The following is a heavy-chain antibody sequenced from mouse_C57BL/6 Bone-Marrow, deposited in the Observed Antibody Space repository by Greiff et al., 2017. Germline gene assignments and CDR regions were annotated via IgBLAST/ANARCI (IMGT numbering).Heavy chain of an antibody. CDR3: ARSYYGNYEGVDY. CDR1: GYTFTSYW. D-gene: IGHD2-10*01. J-gene: IGHJ4*01. CDR2: IDPSDSET. Sequence: VQLQQPGAELVRPGSSVKLSCKASGYTFTSYWMHWVKQRPIQGLEWIGNIDPSDSETHYNPKFKDKATLPVDKSSSTASMQLSSLTAEDSAVYYCARSYYGNYEGVDYWGQGTSVTVSS. V-gene: IGHV1-52*01.